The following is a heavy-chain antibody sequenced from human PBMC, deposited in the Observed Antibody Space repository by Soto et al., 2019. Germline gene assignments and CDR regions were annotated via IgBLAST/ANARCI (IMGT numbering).Heavy chain of an antibody. V-gene: IGHV3-21*01. CDR3: ARGPHSNLDY. Sequence: GRSLRLSCAAAGFTFSSYSINWVRQAPGKGLEWVSSISSSSSYIYYADSVKGRFTISRDNAKNSLYLQMNSLRAEDTAVYYCARGPHSNLDYWGQGTLVTVSS. CDR2: ISSSSSYI. J-gene: IGHJ4*02. CDR1: GFTFSSYS. D-gene: IGHD4-4*01.